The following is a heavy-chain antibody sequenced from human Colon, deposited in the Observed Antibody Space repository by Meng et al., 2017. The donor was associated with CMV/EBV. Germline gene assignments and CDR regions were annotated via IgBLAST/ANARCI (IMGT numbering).Heavy chain of an antibody. D-gene: IGHD5-18*01. CDR1: GFTFSTFA. V-gene: IGHV3-23*01. CDR2: ITGPASTS. J-gene: IGHJ6*02. CDR3: AKDLASSGYSYGGYYYGMDV. Sequence: GESLKISCAASGFTFSTFAMSWFRQVPGKGLEWVSSITGPASTSYYADSVRGRFLISRDNSKDTLYLQMNSLRAEDTAVYYCAKDLASSGYSYGGYYYGMDVWGQGTTVTVSS.